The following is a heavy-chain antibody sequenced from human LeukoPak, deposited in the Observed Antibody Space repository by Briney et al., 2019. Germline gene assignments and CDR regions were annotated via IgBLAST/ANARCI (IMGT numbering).Heavy chain of an antibody. CDR2: IIPIFGTA. CDR1: GGTFSSYA. V-gene: IGHV1-69*05. J-gene: IGHJ3*02. D-gene: IGHD1-26*01. CDR3: ATLMGATTALGAFDI. Sequence: ASVKVSCKASGGTFSSYAISWVRQAPGQGLEWMGGIIPIFGTANYAQKFQGRVTITTDESTSTAYMELSSLRSEDTAVYYCATLMGATTALGAFDIWGQGTMVTVSS.